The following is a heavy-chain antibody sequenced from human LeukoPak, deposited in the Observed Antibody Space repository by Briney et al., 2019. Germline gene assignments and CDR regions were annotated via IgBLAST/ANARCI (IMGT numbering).Heavy chain of an antibody. CDR2: IYYSGST. Sequence: SETLSLTCTVSGGSISSYYWSWIRQPPGKGLEWIGYIYYSGSTNYNPSLKSRVTISVDTSKNQFSLKLSSVTAADTAVYYCASTGPSLGYDYGDHGSYYYGMDVWGQGTTVTVSS. V-gene: IGHV4-59*01. D-gene: IGHD4-17*01. J-gene: IGHJ6*02. CDR3: ASTGPSLGYDYGDHGSYYYGMDV. CDR1: GGSISSYY.